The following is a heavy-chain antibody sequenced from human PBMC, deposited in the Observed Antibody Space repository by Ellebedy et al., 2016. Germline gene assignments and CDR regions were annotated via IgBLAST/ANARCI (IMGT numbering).Heavy chain of an antibody. Sequence: GGSLRLSXAASGFTFSSYAMSWVRQAPGKGLEWVSAISGSGGSTYYADSVKGRFTISRDNSKNTLYLQMNSLRAEDTAVYYCAKAGSGSDGAFDIWGQGTMVTVSS. V-gene: IGHV3-23*01. CDR2: ISGSGGST. J-gene: IGHJ3*02. CDR1: GFTFSSYA. CDR3: AKAGSGSDGAFDI. D-gene: IGHD1-26*01.